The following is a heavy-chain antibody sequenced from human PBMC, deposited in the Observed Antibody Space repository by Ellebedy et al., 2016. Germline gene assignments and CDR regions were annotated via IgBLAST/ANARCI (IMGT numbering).Heavy chain of an antibody. CDR2: IYYSGST. CDR3: ATLLNSIAAAGTGGVYFQH. CDR1: GGSISSYY. Sequence: GSLRLSXTVSGGSISSYYWSWIRQPPGKGLEWIGYIYYSGSTNYNPSLKSRVTISVDTSKNQFSLKLSSVTAADTAVYYCATLLNSIAAAGTGGVYFQHWGQGTLVTVSS. V-gene: IGHV4-59*12. J-gene: IGHJ1*01. D-gene: IGHD6-13*01.